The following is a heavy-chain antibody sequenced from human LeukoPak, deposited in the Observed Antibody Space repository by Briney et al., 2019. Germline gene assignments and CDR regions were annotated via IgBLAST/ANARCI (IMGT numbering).Heavy chain of an antibody. CDR2: IYYSGST. CDR3: ARLLAVGYSSGWYFRVSWFDP. J-gene: IGHJ5*02. Sequence: PSETLSLTCTVSGGSISSYYWSWIRQPPGKGLEWVGYIYYSGSTNYNPSLKSRVTISVDTSKNQFSLKLSSVTAADTAVYYCARLLAVGYSSGWYFRVSWFDPWGQGTLVTVSS. D-gene: IGHD6-13*01. V-gene: IGHV4-59*08. CDR1: GGSISSYY.